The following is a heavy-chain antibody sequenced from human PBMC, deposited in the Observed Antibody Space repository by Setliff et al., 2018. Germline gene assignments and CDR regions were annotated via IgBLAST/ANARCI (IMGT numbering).Heavy chain of an antibody. CDR3: ARKSYGGRWRTMDV. CDR2: VNPNTGNA. Sequence: ASVKVSCKTSGYTFTSFDINWVRQASGQGLEWVGWVNPNTGNAAYAQRFQGRITMTRNISISTVYMELRSLRSDDSAKYFCARKSYGGRWRTMDVWGTGTTVTVSS. J-gene: IGHJ6*03. V-gene: IGHV1-8*01. CDR1: GYTFTSFD. D-gene: IGHD5-18*01.